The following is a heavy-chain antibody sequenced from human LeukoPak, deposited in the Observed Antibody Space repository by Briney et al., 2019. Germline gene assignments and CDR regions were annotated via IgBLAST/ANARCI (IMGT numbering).Heavy chain of an antibody. CDR3: ARAPRSWGFDY. V-gene: IGHV1-24*01. Sequence: ASVKVSCKVSGYTLTELSMHWVRQAPGKGLEWMGGFDPEDGETIYAQKFQGRVTMTRSASINTAYMELSNLRSEDTAVYYCARAPRSWGFDYWGQGTLVTVSS. D-gene: IGHD7-27*01. CDR1: GYTLTELS. J-gene: IGHJ4*02. CDR2: FDPEDGET.